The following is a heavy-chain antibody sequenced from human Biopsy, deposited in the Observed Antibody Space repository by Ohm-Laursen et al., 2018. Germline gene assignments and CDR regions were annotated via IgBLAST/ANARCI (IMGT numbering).Heavy chain of an antibody. D-gene: IGHD3-10*01. CDR1: GDTFSRSA. Sequence: VKISCKASGDTFSRSAFFWVRQAPGQGLVYLGKIIPIVGITNHAQTFQGRITLTADKSTFMVYMELSRLRSDDTAIYYCARGGSGSGYYGMDVWGQGATVSVSS. V-gene: IGHV1-69*10. CDR2: IIPIVGIT. CDR3: ARGGSGSGYYGMDV. J-gene: IGHJ6*02.